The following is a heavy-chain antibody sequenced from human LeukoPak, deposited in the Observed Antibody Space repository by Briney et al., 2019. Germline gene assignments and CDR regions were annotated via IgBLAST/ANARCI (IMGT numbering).Heavy chain of an antibody. V-gene: IGHV4-59*01. CDR2: IYYSGST. Sequence: SETLSLTCTVSGGSISSYYWSWIRQPPGKGLEWIGYIYYSGSTNYNPSLKSRVTISVDTSKNQFSLKLSSVTAADTAVYYCARGGSYYGSGSYYNPIMDVWGKGTTVTISS. D-gene: IGHD3-10*01. CDR3: ARGGSYYGSGSYYNPIMDV. CDR1: GGSISSYY. J-gene: IGHJ6*03.